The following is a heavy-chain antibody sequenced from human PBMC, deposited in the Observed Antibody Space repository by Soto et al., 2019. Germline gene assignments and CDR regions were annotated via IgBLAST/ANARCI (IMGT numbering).Heavy chain of an antibody. CDR1: GFTFDDYA. CDR2: ISWNSGRI. Sequence: EVQLVESGGGLVQPGRSLRLSCAASGFTFDDYAMHWVRQAPGKGLEWVSGISWNSGRIGYADSVKGRFTISRDNAKNSLYLQMNSLRAEDTALYHCAKDRGGSSWNPGDFWGQGTLVTVSS. V-gene: IGHV3-9*01. D-gene: IGHD6-13*01. J-gene: IGHJ4*02. CDR3: AKDRGGSSWNPGDF.